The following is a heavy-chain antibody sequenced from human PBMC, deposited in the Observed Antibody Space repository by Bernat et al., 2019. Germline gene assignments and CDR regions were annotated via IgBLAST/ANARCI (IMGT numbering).Heavy chain of an antibody. J-gene: IGHJ4*02. V-gene: IGHV4-30-4*01. CDR2: IYYSGST. Sequence: QVQLQESGPGLVKPSQTLSLTCTVSGGSISSGDYYWSWIRQPPGKGLEWIGYIYYSGSTYYNPSLKSRVTISVDTSKNQFSLKLSSVTAADTAVYYCARAVYDFWSGYYSYYFDYWGQGTLVTVSS. D-gene: IGHD3-3*01. CDR1: GGSISSGDYY. CDR3: ARAVYDFWSGYYSYYFDY.